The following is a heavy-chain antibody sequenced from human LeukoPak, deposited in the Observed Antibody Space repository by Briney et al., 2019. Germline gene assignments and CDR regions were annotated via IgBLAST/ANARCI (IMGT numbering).Heavy chain of an antibody. CDR1: GFTFSSYG. V-gene: IGHV3-30*18. CDR3: AKEPWRTAMVTGPPDY. J-gene: IGHJ4*02. CDR2: ISYDGSNK. D-gene: IGHD5-18*01. Sequence: GGSLRLSCAASGFTFSSYGMHWVRQAPGKGLEWVAVISYDGSNKYYADSVKGRFTISRDNSKNTLYLQMNSLRAEDTAVYYCAKEPWRTAMVTGPPDYWGQGTLVTVSS.